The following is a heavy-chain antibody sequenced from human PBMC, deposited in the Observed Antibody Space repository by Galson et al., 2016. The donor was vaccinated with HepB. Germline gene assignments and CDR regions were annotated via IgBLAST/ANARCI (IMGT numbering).Heavy chain of an antibody. CDR1: GFTFSSYW. V-gene: IGHV3-21*01. CDR2: ISTSSSYI. J-gene: IGHJ4*02. Sequence: SLRLSCAASGFTFSSYWMHWVRQAPGKGLVWVSYISTSSSYIFYADSVKGRFTISRDNAKNSLQLQMNSLRAEDTAVYYCARAAGHGHYGLGSRFDYWGQGTLVTVSS. D-gene: IGHD3-10*01. CDR3: ARAAGHGHYGLGSRFDY.